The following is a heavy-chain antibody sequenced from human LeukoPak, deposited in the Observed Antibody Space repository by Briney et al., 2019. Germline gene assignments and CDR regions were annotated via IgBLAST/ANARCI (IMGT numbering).Heavy chain of an antibody. Sequence: GGSLKLSCAASGFTVSSNYMSWVRQAPGKGLEWVSVIYSGGSTYYADSVKGRFTISRDNSKNTLYLQMNSLRAEDTAVYYCARDWLYYYGSGSYDAFDIWGQGTMVTVSS. J-gene: IGHJ3*02. V-gene: IGHV3-53*01. CDR3: ARDWLYYYGSGSYDAFDI. CDR1: GFTVSSNY. CDR2: IYSGGST. D-gene: IGHD3-10*01.